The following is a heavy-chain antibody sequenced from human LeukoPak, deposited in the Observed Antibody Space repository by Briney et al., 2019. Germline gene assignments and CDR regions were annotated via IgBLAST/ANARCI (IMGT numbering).Heavy chain of an antibody. CDR2: IYRDGST. Sequence: GGSLRLSCAASAFSISDNLMKWVRQAPGKGLEWVSVIYRDGSTYYADSVKGRFTISRDNSKNTLYLQMNSLSAEDTAVYYCARDSSGTQVFDLWGPGTLVTVSS. J-gene: IGHJ4*02. D-gene: IGHD6-19*01. CDR3: ARDSSGTQVFDL. CDR1: AFSISDNL. V-gene: IGHV3-53*01.